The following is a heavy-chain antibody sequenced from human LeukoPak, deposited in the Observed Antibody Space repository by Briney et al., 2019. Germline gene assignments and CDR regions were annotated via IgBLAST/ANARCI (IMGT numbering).Heavy chain of an antibody. V-gene: IGHV3-74*01. J-gene: IGHJ4*02. Sequence: PGGSLRLSCAASRFSFSNCWMHWVRQAPGKGLVWVSRVKSDGSNPSYADSVKGRFTISRDNAENMLYLQMNTLGAEDTAVYYCARDIVSGSGSLDYWGQGTLVTVSS. CDR1: RFSFSNCW. CDR3: ARDIVSGSGSLDY. D-gene: IGHD3-10*01. CDR2: VKSDGSNP.